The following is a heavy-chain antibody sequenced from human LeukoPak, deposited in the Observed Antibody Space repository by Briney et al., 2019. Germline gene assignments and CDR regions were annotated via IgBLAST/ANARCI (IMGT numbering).Heavy chain of an antibody. D-gene: IGHD5-18*01. CDR3: ASGLLSGTAPTGY. CDR1: GYTFTSYG. CDR2: INPNSGGT. V-gene: IGHV1-2*02. Sequence: AAVKVSCKASGYTFTSYGIGWVRQAPGQGLEWMGWINPNSGGTNYAQKFQGRVTMTRDTSISTAYMELSRLRSDDTAVYYCASGLLSGTAPTGYWGQGTLVTVSS. J-gene: IGHJ4*02.